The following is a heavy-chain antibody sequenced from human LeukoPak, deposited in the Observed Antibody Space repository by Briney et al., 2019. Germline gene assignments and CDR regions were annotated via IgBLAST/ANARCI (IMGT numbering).Heavy chain of an antibody. Sequence: GGSLRLSCAASGSTFSSYSMNWVRQAPGKGLEWVSSISSSSSYIYYADSVKGRFTISRDNSKNTLYLQMNSLRAEDTAVYYCARGAHKRDDYGGFFDYWGQKTLVTVSS. CDR3: ARGAHKRDDYGGFFDY. J-gene: IGHJ4*02. V-gene: IGHV3-21*01. CDR2: ISSSSSYI. D-gene: IGHD4-23*01. CDR1: GSTFSSYS.